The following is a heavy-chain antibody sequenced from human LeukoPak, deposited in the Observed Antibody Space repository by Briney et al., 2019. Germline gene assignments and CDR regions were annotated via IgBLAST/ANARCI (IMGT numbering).Heavy chain of an antibody. CDR1: GGSFSSYY. V-gene: IGHV4-59*08. CDR2: IYYSGST. CDR3: ARHGGGYDILTGYFYWFDP. Sequence: SETLSLTCAVYGGSFSSYYWSWIRQPPGKGPEWIGYIYYSGSTNYNPSLKSRVTISVDTSKNQFSLKLSSVTAADTAVYYCARHGGGYDILTGYFYWFDPWGQGTLVTVSS. J-gene: IGHJ5*02. D-gene: IGHD3-9*01.